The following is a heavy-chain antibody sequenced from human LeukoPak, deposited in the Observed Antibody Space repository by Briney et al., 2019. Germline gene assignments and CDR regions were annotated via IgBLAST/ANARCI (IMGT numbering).Heavy chain of an antibody. CDR1: GYTFTGYY. CDR3: ARGYYYGSGSYYNNWFDP. D-gene: IGHD3-10*01. J-gene: IGHJ5*02. CDR2: INPNSGGT. V-gene: IGHV1-2*02. Sequence: GASVKVSCKASGYTFTGYYMHWVRQAPGQGLEWMGWINPNSGGTNYAQKFQGRVTMTRDTSISTAYMELSRLRSDDTAVYYCARGYYYGSGSYYNNWFDPWGQGTLVTVSS.